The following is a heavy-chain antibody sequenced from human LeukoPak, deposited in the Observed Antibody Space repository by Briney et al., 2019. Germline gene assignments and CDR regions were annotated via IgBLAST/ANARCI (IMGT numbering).Heavy chain of an antibody. CDR1: GGSISSYY. V-gene: IGHV4-59*01. J-gene: IGHJ6*02. D-gene: IGHD3-10*01. CDR3: ARHMVRGYYYGMDV. CDR2: IYYSGST. Sequence: SETLSLTCTVSGGSISSYYWSWIRQPPGKGLEWIGYIYYSGSTNYNPSLKSRVTISVDTSKNQFSLKLSSVTAADTAVYYCARHMVRGYYYGMDVWGQGTMITVSS.